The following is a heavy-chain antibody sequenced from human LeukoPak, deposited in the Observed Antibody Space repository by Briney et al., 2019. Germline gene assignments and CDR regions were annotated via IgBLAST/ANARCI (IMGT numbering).Heavy chain of an antibody. V-gene: IGHV4-34*01. D-gene: IGHD3-22*01. J-gene: IGHJ4*02. CDR3: ARGFSYESSGYYVGY. CDR2: INHSGST. CDR1: GGSFSGYY. Sequence: SETLSLTCAVYGGSFSGYYWSWIRQPPGKGLEWIGEINHSGSTNYNPSLKSRVTISVDTSKNQFSLKLSSVTAADTAVYYCARGFSYESSGYYVGYWGQGTLVTVSS.